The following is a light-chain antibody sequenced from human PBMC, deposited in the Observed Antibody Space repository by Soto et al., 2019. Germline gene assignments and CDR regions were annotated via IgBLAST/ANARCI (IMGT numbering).Light chain of an antibody. V-gene: IGKV3-15*01. CDR1: PSVSSN. J-gene: IGKJ2*01. Sequence: IVMTQSPATLSVSPGERATLSCRASPSVSSNLAWYQQKPGQAPRLRIYGASTRATGIPARFSGSGAGTEFTLTISSRQSEDFAVYYCQQYNNWPPYTFGQGTKLEIK. CDR2: GAS. CDR3: QQYNNWPPYT.